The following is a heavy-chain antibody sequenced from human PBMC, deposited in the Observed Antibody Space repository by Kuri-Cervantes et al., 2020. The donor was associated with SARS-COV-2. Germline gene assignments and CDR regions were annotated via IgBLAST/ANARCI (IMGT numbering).Heavy chain of an antibody. Sequence: GESLKISCAASGFTFSSYGMHWVRQAPGKGLEWVAVISYDGSNKYYADSVKGRFTISRDNSKNTLYLQMNSLRAEDTAVYYCASRGVMVEIATEADLYYWGQGTLVTVSS. CDR2: ISYDGSNK. J-gene: IGHJ4*02. V-gene: IGHV3-30*03. D-gene: IGHD5-24*01. CDR3: ASRGVMVEIATEADLYY. CDR1: GFTFSSYG.